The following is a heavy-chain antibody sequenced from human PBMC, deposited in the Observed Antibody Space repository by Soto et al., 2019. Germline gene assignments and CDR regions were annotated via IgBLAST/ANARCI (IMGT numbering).Heavy chain of an antibody. D-gene: IGHD2-15*01. Sequence: GALRLGCAASGFNFSIYSMIWVRQAPGKGLEWVSGISATTGNTYYTNSVKGRFTISRDNFENTLFLQMNNLRAEDTALYYCAIDSDGGYWGQGTLVTVSS. CDR2: ISATTGNT. CDR1: GFNFSIYS. CDR3: AIDSDGGY. J-gene: IGHJ4*02. V-gene: IGHV3-23*01.